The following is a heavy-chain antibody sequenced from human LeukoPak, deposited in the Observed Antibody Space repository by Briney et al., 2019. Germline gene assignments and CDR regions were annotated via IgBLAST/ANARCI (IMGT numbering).Heavy chain of an antibody. J-gene: IGHJ4*02. CDR3: ARDRGYYDSSGYYFF. CDR1: GGTFSSYA. V-gene: IGHV1-69*05. Sequence: SVKVSCKASGGTFSSYAISWVRQAPGQGLEWMGGIIPIFGTANYAQKLQGRVTMTTDTSTSTAYMELRSLRSDDTVVYYCARDRGYYDSSGYYFFWGQGTLVTVSS. D-gene: IGHD3-22*01. CDR2: IIPIFGTA.